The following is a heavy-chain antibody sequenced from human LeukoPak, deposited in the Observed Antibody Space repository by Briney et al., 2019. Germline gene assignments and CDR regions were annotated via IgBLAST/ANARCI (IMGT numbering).Heavy chain of an antibody. D-gene: IGHD3-16*01. CDR3: ARSTGFWDWFDP. CDR1: GGSISSSSYY. J-gene: IGHJ5*02. CDR2: IYYSGST. V-gene: IGHV4-39*07. Sequence: SETLSLTCTVSGGSISSSSYYWGWIRQPPGKGLEWIGSIYYSGSTYYNPSLKSRVTISVDTSKNQFSLKLSSVTAADTAVYYCARSTGFWDWFDPWGQGTLVTVSS.